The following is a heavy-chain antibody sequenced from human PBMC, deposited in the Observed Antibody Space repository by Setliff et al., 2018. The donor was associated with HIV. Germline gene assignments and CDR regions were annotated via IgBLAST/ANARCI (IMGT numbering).Heavy chain of an antibody. J-gene: IGHJ4*02. D-gene: IGHD6-13*01. CDR1: GGSISGYH. CDR2: IYTSRGT. V-gene: IGHV4-4*09. CDR3: ARSPSYRSSWEYYFDY. Sequence: PSETLSLTCTVSGGSISGYHWNRLRQTPGKGLEWIGYIYTSRGTNYNHSLRTRVIISVDTSNQFSLKLSSVTAADAAVYYCARSPSYRSSWEYYFDYWGQGILVTVLL.